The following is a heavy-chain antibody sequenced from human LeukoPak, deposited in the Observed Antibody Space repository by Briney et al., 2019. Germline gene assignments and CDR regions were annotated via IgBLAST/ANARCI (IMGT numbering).Heavy chain of an antibody. J-gene: IGHJ3*02. V-gene: IGHV3-21*01. CDR1: GFTFSSYS. D-gene: IGHD3-3*01. Sequence: PGGSLRLSCAASGFTFSSYSMNWVRQAPGKGLEWVSSISSSSRYIYYADSVKGRFTISRDNAKNSLYLQMNSLRAEDTAVYYCASPTIFGRFDAFDIWGQGTMVTVSS. CDR2: ISSSSRYI. CDR3: ASPTIFGRFDAFDI.